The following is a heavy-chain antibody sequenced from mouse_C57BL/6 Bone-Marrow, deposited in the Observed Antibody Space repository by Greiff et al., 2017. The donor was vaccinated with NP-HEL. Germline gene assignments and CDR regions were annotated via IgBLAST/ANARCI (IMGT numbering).Heavy chain of an antibody. D-gene: IGHD1-1*01. CDR3: ARRDHYYGSSYGFAY. J-gene: IGHJ3*01. Sequence: VQLVESGGGLVKPGGSLKLSCAASGFTFSDYGMHWVRQAPEKGLEWVAYISSGSSTIYYADTVKGRFTISRDNAKNTLFLQMTSLRSEDTAMYYCARRDHYYGSSYGFAYWGQGTLVTVSA. CDR1: GFTFSDYG. V-gene: IGHV5-17*01. CDR2: ISSGSSTI.